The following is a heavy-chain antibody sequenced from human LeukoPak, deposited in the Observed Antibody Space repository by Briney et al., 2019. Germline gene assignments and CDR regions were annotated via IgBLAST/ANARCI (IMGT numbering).Heavy chain of an antibody. CDR3: GGVGDYDGGYVRFDD. J-gene: IGHJ4*02. CDR1: GFTFSSYW. Sequence: PGGSLRLSCAASGFTFSSYWMHWVRQAPGEGLVWVSRVNSDGRDATYADSVKGRFTISRDNAKNTLYLEMNSLRADDTAVYYCGGVGDYDGGYVRFDDWGQGTLVTVSS. D-gene: IGHD5-12*01. CDR2: VNSDGRDA. V-gene: IGHV3-74*01.